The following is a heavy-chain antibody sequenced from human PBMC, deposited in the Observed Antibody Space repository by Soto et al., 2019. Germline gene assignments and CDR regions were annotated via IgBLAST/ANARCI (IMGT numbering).Heavy chain of an antibody. CDR2: IYHSGST. CDR1: GYSISSGYY. D-gene: IGHD6-19*01. CDR3: ARVGRIAVGDTWFDP. J-gene: IGHJ5*02. V-gene: IGHV4-38-2*01. Sequence: SETLSLTCAVSGYSISSGYYWGWIRQPPGKGLEWIGSIYHSGSTYYNPSLKSRVTISVDTSKNQFSLKVSSVDVADTAVYYCARVGRIAVGDTWFDPWGQGTLVTVSS.